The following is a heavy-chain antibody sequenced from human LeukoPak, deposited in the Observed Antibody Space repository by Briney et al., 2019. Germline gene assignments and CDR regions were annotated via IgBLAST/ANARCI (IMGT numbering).Heavy chain of an antibody. J-gene: IGHJ4*02. CDR2: ISSSGSYI. V-gene: IGHV3-21*01. CDR3: AALDHGHDY. CDR1: RFTFSSYS. Sequence: GGSLRLSCAASRFTFSSYSMNWVRQAPGKGLEWVSSISSSGSYIYYADSVKGRFTISRDNAKNTLYLQMNSLRAEDTAVYYCAALDHGHDYWGQGTLVTVSS.